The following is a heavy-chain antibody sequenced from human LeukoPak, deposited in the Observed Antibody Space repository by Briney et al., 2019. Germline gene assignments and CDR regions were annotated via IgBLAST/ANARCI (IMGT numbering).Heavy chain of an antibody. CDR1: GGSISIFY. Sequence: SETLSLTCTVSGGSISIFYWSWIRQPPGKGLEWIGDIYYSGTTNYNPSLKSQLTISLDTSKNQFSLRLTSVTAADTAVYYCARIDAVAATPTSFDYWGQGTLVTVSS. D-gene: IGHD6-19*01. V-gene: IGHV4-59*01. CDR3: ARIDAVAATPTSFDY. CDR2: IYYSGTT. J-gene: IGHJ4*02.